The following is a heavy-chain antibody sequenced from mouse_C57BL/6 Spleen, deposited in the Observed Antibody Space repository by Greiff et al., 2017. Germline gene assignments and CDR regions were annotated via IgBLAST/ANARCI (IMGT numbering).Heavy chain of an antibody. CDR3: ARDYSSSPYALDY. CDR1: GYTFTSYT. D-gene: IGHD1-1*01. J-gene: IGHJ4*01. V-gene: IGHV1-4*01. Sequence: VQLQQSGAELARPGASVKMSCKASGYTFTSYTMHWVKQRPGQGLEWIGYINPSSGYTKYNQKFKDKATLTADKSSSTAYMQLSSLTSEDSAVYYCARDYSSSPYALDYWGQGTSVTVSS. CDR2: INPSSGYT.